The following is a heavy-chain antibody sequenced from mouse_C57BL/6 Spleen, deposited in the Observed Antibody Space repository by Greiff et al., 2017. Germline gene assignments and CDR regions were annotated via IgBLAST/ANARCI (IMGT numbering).Heavy chain of an antibody. CDR2: ISSGGSYT. J-gene: IGHJ1*03. D-gene: IGHD2-12*01. CDR1: GFTFSSYG. V-gene: IGHV5-6*01. CDR3: ARPYSRYFDV. Sequence: EVHLVESGGDLVKPGGSLKLSCAASGFTFSSYGMSWVRQTPDQRLEWVATISSGGSYTYYPASVKGRFTISRDNDKNTLYLQMSSLKSADTAMYYCARPYSRYFDVWGTGTTVTASS.